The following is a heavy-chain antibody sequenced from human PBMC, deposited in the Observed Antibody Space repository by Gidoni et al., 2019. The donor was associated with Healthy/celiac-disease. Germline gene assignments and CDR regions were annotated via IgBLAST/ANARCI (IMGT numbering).Heavy chain of an antibody. J-gene: IGHJ5*02. V-gene: IGHV4-31*03. CDR1: GGSIRSGGYY. CDR2: IYYSGST. Sequence: QVQLQESGPGLVKTSQTLSLTCTVSGGSIRSGGYYWSWIRQHPGKGLEWIGYIYYSGSTYYHPSLKSRVTLSVDTSKNQFSLKLISVTAADTAGYYCARDRWNYYGSGSYYRWFDPWGQGTLVTVSS. D-gene: IGHD3-10*01. CDR3: ARDRWNYYGSGSYYRWFDP.